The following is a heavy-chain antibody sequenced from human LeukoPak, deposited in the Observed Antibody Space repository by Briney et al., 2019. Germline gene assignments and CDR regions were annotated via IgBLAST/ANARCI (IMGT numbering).Heavy chain of an antibody. CDR1: GGTLSRNY. CDR2: IDYSEST. CDR3: ARDRRRELLHAFDI. J-gene: IGHJ3*02. V-gene: IGHV4-59*13. D-gene: IGHD1-26*01. Sequence: SETLSLTCTVSGGTLSRNYWSWIRQPPGKGLEWIAYIDYSESTNYNPSLKSRLTISVDASKNQFSLKLGSVTAADTAVYYCARDRRRELLHAFDIWGPGTMVTVSP.